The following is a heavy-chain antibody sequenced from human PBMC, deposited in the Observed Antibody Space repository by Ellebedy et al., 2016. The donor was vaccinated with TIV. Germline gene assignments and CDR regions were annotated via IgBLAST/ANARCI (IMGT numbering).Heavy chain of an antibody. CDR2: IIGDGSKT. J-gene: IGHJ4*02. D-gene: IGHD4-11*01. Sequence: GESLKISCAASGFTFSNHWLYWVRQAPGKGLLYIARIIGDGSKTSYADAVKGRFTISRDNAKNTLYQELNSLGGDDTAVYYCARDNDYKIDYWGQGTLVTVSS. CDR3: ARDNDYKIDY. CDR1: GFTFSNHW. V-gene: IGHV3-74*01.